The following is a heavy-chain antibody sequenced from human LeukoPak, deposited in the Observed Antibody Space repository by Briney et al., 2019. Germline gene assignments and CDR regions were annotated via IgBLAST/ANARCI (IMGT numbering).Heavy chain of an antibody. V-gene: IGHV3-48*03. CDR3: ARADSSGWGSLDY. CDR2: ISSSGSTI. J-gene: IGHJ4*02. CDR1: GFTFSSYE. Sequence: GGSLRLSCAASGFTFSSYEMNWVRQAPGKGLEWVSYISSSGSTIYYADSVKGRFTISRDNAKNSLYLQMNSLRAEDTAVYYCARADSSGWGSLDYWGQGTLVSFSS. D-gene: IGHD6-19*01.